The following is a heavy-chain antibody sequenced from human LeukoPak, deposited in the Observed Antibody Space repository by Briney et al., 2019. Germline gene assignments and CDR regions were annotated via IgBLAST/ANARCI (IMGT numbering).Heavy chain of an antibody. CDR1: GGSMSTYY. CDR3: ARGGWYKDY. CDR2: IYYSGNT. D-gene: IGHD6-19*01. V-gene: IGHV4-59*01. J-gene: IGHJ4*02. Sequence: PSETLSLTCTVSGGSMSTYYWSWTRQPPGKGLQWIGYIYYSGNTNYNPSLESRVTMSVDTSKNQFSLKLSSVTAADTAVYYCARGGWYKDYWGQGILVTVS.